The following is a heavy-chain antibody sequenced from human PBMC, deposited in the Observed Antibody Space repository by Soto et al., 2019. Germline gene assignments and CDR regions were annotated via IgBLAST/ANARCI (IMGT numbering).Heavy chain of an antibody. V-gene: IGHV1-2*04. D-gene: IGHD2-15*01. CDR3: ARTTCSGGSCYRFDP. J-gene: IGHJ5*02. Sequence: ASVKVSCKASGYTCTGYYMHWVLQAPGQGLEWMGWINPNSGGTNYAQKFQGWVTMTRDTSISTAYMELSRLRSDDTAVYYCARTTCSGGSCYRFDPWGQGTLFTVSS. CDR1: GYTCTGYY. CDR2: INPNSGGT.